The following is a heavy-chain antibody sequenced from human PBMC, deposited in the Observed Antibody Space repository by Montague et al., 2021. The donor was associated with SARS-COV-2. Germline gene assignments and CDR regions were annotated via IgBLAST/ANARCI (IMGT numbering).Heavy chain of an antibody. CDR2: ISYDGSIK. CDR1: GFAFNNFA. J-gene: IGHJ6*02. D-gene: IGHD3-10*01. CDR3: AKNRDIFWFGEGRDSMDV. V-gene: IGHV3-30*18. Sequence: SLRLFCAASGFAFNNFAMHWVRQAPGKGLEWVAVISYDGSIKYYADSLRGRFTISRDSSKKTLYPQMNILSGEDTAVYYCAKNRDIFWFGEGRDSMDVWGQGTTVIVSS.